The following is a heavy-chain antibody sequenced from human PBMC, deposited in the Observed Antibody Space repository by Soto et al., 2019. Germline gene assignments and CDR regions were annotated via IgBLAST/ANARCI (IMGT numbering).Heavy chain of an antibody. Sequence: GALRLSCAASGFTFSTYAMSWVRQAPGKGLEWVSTISDNSVSTYYADSVRGRFTISRDNSKNALCLQMNSLRAEDTAVYYCAKAKVTAFDFAYWGQGALVTVSS. V-gene: IGHV3-23*01. D-gene: IGHD2-21*02. CDR2: ISDNSVST. CDR1: GFTFSTYA. J-gene: IGHJ4*02. CDR3: AKAKVTAFDFAY.